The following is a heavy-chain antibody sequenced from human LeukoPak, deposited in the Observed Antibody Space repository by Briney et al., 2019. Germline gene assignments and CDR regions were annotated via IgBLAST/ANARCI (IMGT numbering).Heavy chain of an antibody. J-gene: IGHJ4*02. CDR2: ISWNSGSI. D-gene: IGHD6-19*01. V-gene: IGHV3-9*01. CDR1: GFTFDDYA. Sequence: GGSLRLSCAASGFTFDDYAMHWVRQPPGKGLEWVSGISWNSGSIDYADSVKGRFTISRDNAKNSLYLQMNSLRVEDTAFYYCAKDNRRHYTSGPNPDSLHWGQGALVTVSS. CDR3: AKDNRRHYTSGPNPDSLH.